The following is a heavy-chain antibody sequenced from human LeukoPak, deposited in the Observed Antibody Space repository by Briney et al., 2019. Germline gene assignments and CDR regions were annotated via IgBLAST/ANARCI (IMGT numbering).Heavy chain of an antibody. J-gene: IGHJ5*02. D-gene: IGHD6-13*01. CDR3: ARDVFCGGSSWSCNWFDP. CDR1: GYTFTSYG. Sequence: GASVKVSCKASGYTFTSYGISWVRQAPGQGLEWMGWISAYNGNTNYAQKLQGRVTMTTDTSTSTAYMELRSLRSDDTAVYYCARDVFCGGSSWSCNWFDPWGQGTLVTVSS. V-gene: IGHV1-18*01. CDR2: ISAYNGNT.